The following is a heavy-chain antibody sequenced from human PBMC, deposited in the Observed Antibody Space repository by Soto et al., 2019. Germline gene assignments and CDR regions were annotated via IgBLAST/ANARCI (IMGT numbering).Heavy chain of an antibody. D-gene: IGHD3-22*01. Sequence: PGGSLRVSCAASGFTVRSNYMSWVRQAPGKGLEWISIIYSAGNTYYADSVKGRFTISRDNSKNTLYLQMNSLGAEDTAVYYCARDRRIDSSGYYYWFDPWGQGTLVTVSS. CDR1: GFTVRSNY. V-gene: IGHV3-66*01. CDR2: IYSAGNT. J-gene: IGHJ5*02. CDR3: ARDRRIDSSGYYYWFDP.